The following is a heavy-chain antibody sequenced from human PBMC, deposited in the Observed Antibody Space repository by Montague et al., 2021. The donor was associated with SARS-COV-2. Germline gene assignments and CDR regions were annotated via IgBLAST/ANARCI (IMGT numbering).Heavy chain of an antibody. CDR1: GFSISSGYY. CDR2: IDWDDDK. V-gene: IGHV2-70*13. Sequence: TLSLTCSVSGFSISSGYYWGWIRQPPGKALEWLALIDWDDDKYYSPSLGTRLTISKDTSKNQVVLTMTNMDPADTGTYYCAREVWFAEQPPGFDYWGQGTLVTVSS. J-gene: IGHJ4*02. CDR3: AREVWFAEQPPGFDY. D-gene: IGHD3-10*01.